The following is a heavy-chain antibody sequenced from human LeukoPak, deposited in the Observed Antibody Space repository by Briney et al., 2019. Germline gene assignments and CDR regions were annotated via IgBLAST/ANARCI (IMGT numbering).Heavy chain of an antibody. CDR3: AKNQWLASYFDY. D-gene: IGHD6-19*01. V-gene: IGHV3-30*18. CDR1: GFTFSSYG. CDR2: ISYDGSNK. Sequence: GRSLRLSCAASGFTFSSYGMHWVCQAPGKGLEWVAVISYDGSNKYYADSVKGRFTISRDNSKNTLYLQMNSLRAEDTAVYYCAKNQWLASYFDYWGQGTLVTVSS. J-gene: IGHJ4*02.